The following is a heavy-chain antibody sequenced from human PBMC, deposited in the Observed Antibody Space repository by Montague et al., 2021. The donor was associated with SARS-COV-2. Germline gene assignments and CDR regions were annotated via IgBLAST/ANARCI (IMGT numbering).Heavy chain of an antibody. CDR1: GDSINNSRYY. Sequence: SETLSLTCSVSGDSINNSRYYWGWIRQPPGKGLEWIGTIYYSGSAYYNPSLKSRVTISVDTSKDQFSLKLNSVTATDTAVYYCARLASTRVVTIRGAFHIWGQGTKVTVSS. CDR2: IYYSGSA. CDR3: ARLASTRVVTIRGAFHI. J-gene: IGHJ3*02. V-gene: IGHV4-39*01. D-gene: IGHD3-10*01.